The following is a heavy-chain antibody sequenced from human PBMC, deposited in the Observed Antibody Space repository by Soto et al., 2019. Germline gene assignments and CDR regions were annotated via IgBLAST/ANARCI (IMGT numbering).Heavy chain of an antibody. Sequence: QVQLVESGGGVVQPGRSLRLSCAASGFTFSSYGMHWVRQAPGKGLEWVAVIWYDGSNKYYADSVKGRFTISRDNSKNPLYLQMNSLRADDTAVYYCARDLYSSARYDLDYWGQGNLGNVSS. CDR2: IWYDGSNK. CDR1: GFTFSSYG. V-gene: IGHV3-33*01. CDR3: ARDLYSSARYDLDY. J-gene: IGHJ4*02. D-gene: IGHD6-19*01.